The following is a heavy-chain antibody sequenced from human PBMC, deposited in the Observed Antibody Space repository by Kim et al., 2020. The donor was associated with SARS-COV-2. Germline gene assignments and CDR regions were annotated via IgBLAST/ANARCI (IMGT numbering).Heavy chain of an antibody. V-gene: IGHV4-34*01. D-gene: IGHD3-9*01. J-gene: IGHJ4*02. Sequence: PSLKSRVTISVDTSKNQFSLKLSSVTAADTAVYYCARTKDILTGYFDFDYWGQGTLVTVSS. CDR3: ARTKDILTGYFDFDY.